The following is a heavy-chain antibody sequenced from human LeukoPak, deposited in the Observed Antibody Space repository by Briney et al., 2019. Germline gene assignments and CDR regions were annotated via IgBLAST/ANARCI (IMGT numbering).Heavy chain of an antibody. CDR2: ISAYNGNT. CDR3: ARDSSSWYFSAEAAFDI. D-gene: IGHD6-13*01. CDR1: GYTFTSYG. Sequence: ASVKVSCKASGYTFTSYGISWVRQAPGQGLEWMGWISAYNGNTNYAQKLQGGVTMTTDTSTSTAYMELRSLRSDDTAVYYCARDSSSWYFSAEAAFDIWGQGTMVTVSS. V-gene: IGHV1-18*01. J-gene: IGHJ3*02.